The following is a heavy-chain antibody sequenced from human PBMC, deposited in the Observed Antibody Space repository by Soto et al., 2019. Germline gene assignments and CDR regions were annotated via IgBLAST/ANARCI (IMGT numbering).Heavy chain of an antibody. D-gene: IGHD1-26*01. J-gene: IGHJ3*02. Sequence: QGQLVQSGAEVKQPGSSVKVSCKASGGTFSSYTISWVRQAPGQGLEWMGRIIPILGIANYAQKFQGRVTITADKSTSTAYMELSSLRSEDTAVYYCARAAVWGDAFDIWGQGTMVTVSS. CDR1: GGTFSSYT. V-gene: IGHV1-69*02. CDR2: IIPILGIA. CDR3: ARAAVWGDAFDI.